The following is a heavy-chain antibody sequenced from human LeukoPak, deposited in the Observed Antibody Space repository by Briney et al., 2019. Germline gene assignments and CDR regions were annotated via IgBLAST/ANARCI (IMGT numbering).Heavy chain of an antibody. CDR3: ARGGCSTTSCYHFDS. CDR1: GGSISSGSYY. J-gene: IGHJ4*02. CDR2: IYTSGST. Sequence: PSETLSLTCTVSGGSISSGSYYWSWVRQPAGKGLEWIGRIYTSGSTNYNPSLKSRVTISVDTSKNQFSLKLSSVTAADTAVYYCARGGCSTTSCYHFDSWGQRTLVTVSS. D-gene: IGHD2-2*01. V-gene: IGHV4-61*02.